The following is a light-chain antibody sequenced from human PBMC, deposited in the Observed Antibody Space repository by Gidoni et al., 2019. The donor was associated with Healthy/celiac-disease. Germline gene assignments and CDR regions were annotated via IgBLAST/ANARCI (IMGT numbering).Light chain of an antibody. CDR3: QQYGSSIT. CDR2: GAS. Sequence: EIGLTQSPGTLSLSPGERATLSCRASQSVSSSYLAWYQQKPGQAPRLLIYGASSRATGIPDRFSGSGSGTDFTLTISRLEPEDFAVYYCQQYGSSITFGQXTRLEIK. J-gene: IGKJ5*01. V-gene: IGKV3-20*01. CDR1: QSVSSSY.